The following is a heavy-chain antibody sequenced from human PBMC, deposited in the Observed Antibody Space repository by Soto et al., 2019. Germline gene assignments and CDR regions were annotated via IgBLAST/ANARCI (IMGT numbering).Heavy chain of an antibody. J-gene: IGHJ4*02. D-gene: IGHD6-13*01. CDR2: ISGDGGST. Sequence: EVQLVESGRGLVQPGGSLRLSCAASGFSFSSYAMSWVRQAPGKGLEWVSAISGDGGSTYYADSMKGRLTISRDNSKNTLYLQMNSLTAEDTAVYYCARRRGYFFDYWGQGTLVTVSS. CDR1: GFSFSSYA. CDR3: ARRRGYFFDY. V-gene: IGHV3-23*04.